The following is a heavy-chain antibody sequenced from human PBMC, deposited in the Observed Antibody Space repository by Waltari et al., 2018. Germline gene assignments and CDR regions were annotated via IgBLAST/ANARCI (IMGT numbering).Heavy chain of an antibody. CDR1: GYSISSGYY. J-gene: IGHJ3*02. Sequence: VQLQESGPGLVKPSETLSLPCAVSGYSISSGYYWGWIRQPPGKGLEWMGRVDPEDGETIYAEKFQGRVTITADTSTDTAYMELSSLRSEDTAVYYCATWGLYQDAFDIWGQGTMVTVSS. CDR3: ATWGLYQDAFDI. D-gene: IGHD1-26*01. V-gene: IGHV1-69-2*01. CDR2: VDPEDGET.